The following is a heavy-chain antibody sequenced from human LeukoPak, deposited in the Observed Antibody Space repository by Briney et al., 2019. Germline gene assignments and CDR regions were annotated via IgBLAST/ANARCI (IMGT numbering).Heavy chain of an antibody. Sequence: SETLSLTCAVYGGSFSGYYWSWIRQPPGKGLEWIGEINHSGSTNYNPSLKSRVTISVDTSKNQFSLKLSSVTAADTAVYYCARRGRRNALRPTEFDPWGQGTLVTVSS. CDR3: ARRGRRNALRPTEFDP. CDR1: GGSFSGYY. CDR2: INHSGST. D-gene: IGHD1-1*01. V-gene: IGHV4-34*01. J-gene: IGHJ5*02.